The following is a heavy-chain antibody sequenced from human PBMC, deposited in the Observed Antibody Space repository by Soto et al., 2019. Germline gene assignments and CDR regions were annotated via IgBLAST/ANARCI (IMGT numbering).Heavy chain of an antibody. V-gene: IGHV1-18*01. D-gene: IGHD3-10*01. CDR2: INTHNGNT. Sequence: QVQLEQSAPEVKKPGASVKVSCKASGYTFSTYGISWVRQAPGQGLEWMGWINTHNGNTNYAQNLQGRVTMTADTSTSTAYMELRSLRSDDPAVYYCTREGSAPYYYYGMDVWGQGTTVTVSS. CDR1: GYTFSTYG. CDR3: TREGSAPYYYYGMDV. J-gene: IGHJ6*02.